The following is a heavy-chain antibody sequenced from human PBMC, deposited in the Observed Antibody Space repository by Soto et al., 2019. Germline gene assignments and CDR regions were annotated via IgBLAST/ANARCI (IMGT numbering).Heavy chain of an antibody. CDR2: IYYSGST. D-gene: IGHD2-2*02. CDR1: GGSIGSGGYY. V-gene: IGHV4-31*03. CDR3: ARGGVPAAIRSVNWFDP. J-gene: IGHJ5*02. Sequence: PSETLSLTCTVSGGSIGSGGYYWSWIRQHPGKGLEWIGYIYYSGSTYYNPSLKSRVTISVDTSKNQFSLKLSSVTAADTAVYYCARGGVPAAIRSVNWFDPWGQGTLVTVSS.